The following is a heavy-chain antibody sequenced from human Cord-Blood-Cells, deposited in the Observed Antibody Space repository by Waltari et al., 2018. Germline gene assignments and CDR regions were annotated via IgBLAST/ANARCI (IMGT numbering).Heavy chain of an antibody. D-gene: IGHD2-15*01. CDR3: ARAGDHCSGGSCYYYYYYMDV. Sequence: QVQLQESGPGLVKPSETLSLTCAVSGYSISSGYSWGWIRQPPGQGLEWIGSIYHSGSTYYNPSLKSRVTISVDTSKNQFSLKLSSVTAADTAVYYCARAGDHCSGGSCYYYYYYMDVWGKGTTVTVSS. J-gene: IGHJ6*03. V-gene: IGHV4-38-2*01. CDR1: GYSISSGYS. CDR2: IYHSGST.